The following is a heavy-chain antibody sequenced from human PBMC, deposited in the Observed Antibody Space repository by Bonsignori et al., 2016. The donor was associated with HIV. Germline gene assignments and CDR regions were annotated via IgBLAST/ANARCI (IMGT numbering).Heavy chain of an antibody. V-gene: IGHV4-34*01. J-gene: IGHJ4*02. D-gene: IGHD1-26*01. CDR1: GGSFSGYY. CDR3: ARRYSGSYCFWW. CDR2: INHSGST. Sequence: SETLSLTCAVYGGSFSGYYWSWIRQPPGKGLEWIGEINHSGSTNYNPSLKSRVTISVDTSKNQFSLKLSSVTAADTAVYYCARRYSGSYCFWWWGQGTLVTVSS.